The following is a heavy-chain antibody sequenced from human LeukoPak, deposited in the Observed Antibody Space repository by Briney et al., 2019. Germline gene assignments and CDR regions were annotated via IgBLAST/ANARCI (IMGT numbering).Heavy chain of an antibody. CDR1: GFTFSSYS. Sequence: GGSLRLSCAASGFTFSSYSMNWVRQAPGKGLEWVSSISSSSSYIYYADSVKGRFTISRDNAKNSLYLQMNSLRAEDTAVYYCARAKYYYDSSGYPTHWGQGTLVTVSS. J-gene: IGHJ4*02. D-gene: IGHD3-22*01. CDR3: ARAKYYYDSSGYPTH. V-gene: IGHV3-21*01. CDR2: ISSSSSYI.